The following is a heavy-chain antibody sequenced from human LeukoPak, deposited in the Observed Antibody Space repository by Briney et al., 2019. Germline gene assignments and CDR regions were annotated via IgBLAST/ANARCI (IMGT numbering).Heavy chain of an antibody. J-gene: IGHJ6*02. Sequence: GSLRLSCAASGLIVSRNYMSWARLAPGKGLEWVSIIASGGSTHYADSVKGRFTISRDNSKNTMYLQMNSLRAEDTAVYYCATRGLSGYYYGMDVWGQGTTVTVSS. CDR2: IASGGST. CDR3: ATRGLSGYYYGMDV. CDR1: GLIVSRNY. D-gene: IGHD3/OR15-3a*01. V-gene: IGHV3-66*01.